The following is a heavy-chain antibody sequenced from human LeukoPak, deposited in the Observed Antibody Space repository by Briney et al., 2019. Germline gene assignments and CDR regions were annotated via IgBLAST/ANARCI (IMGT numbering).Heavy chain of an antibody. D-gene: IGHD3-10*01. CDR3: ARVGARAFDY. CDR2: IKEDGSEK. V-gene: IGHV3-7*01. CDR1: RFTFSDYY. J-gene: IGHJ4*02. Sequence: SGGSLRLSCAASRFTFSDYYMTWVRQAPGRGLEWVANIKEDGSEKNYVDSVKGRFTISRDNAKNSLYLQMNSLRAEDTAVYYCARVGARAFDYWGQGTLVTVSS.